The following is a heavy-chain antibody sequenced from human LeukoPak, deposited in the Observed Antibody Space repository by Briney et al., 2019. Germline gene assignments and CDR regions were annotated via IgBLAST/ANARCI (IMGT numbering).Heavy chain of an antibody. V-gene: IGHV3-21*01. Sequence: GGSLRLSCAASGFTFSSYSMNWVRQAPGKGLEWVSSISSSSSYIYYADSVKGRFTISRDNAKNSLYLQMNSLRAEDTGVYYCARKRDDYGDYVDAFDIWGQGTMVTVSS. CDR1: GFTFSSYS. CDR2: ISSSSSYI. J-gene: IGHJ3*02. CDR3: ARKRDDYGDYVDAFDI. D-gene: IGHD4-17*01.